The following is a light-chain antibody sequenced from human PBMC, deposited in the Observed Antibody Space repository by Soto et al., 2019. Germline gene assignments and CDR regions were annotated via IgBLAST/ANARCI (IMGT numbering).Light chain of an antibody. Sequence: DIQLTQSHSTLSGSVGERVTLTCLASQTISSWLAWYQQKPGKAPKLLIYKASTLKSGVPSRFSGSGSGTEFTLTISSLQPDDFATYYCQHYNSYSEAFGQGTKVDIK. CDR2: KAS. V-gene: IGKV1-5*03. CDR1: QTISSW. CDR3: QHYNSYSEA. J-gene: IGKJ1*01.